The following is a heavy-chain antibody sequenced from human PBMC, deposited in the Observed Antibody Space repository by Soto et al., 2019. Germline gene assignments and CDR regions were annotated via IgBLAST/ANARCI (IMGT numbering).Heavy chain of an antibody. V-gene: IGHV4-34*01. CDR2: INHSGST. Sequence: SETLSLTCAVYGGSFSGYYWTWIRQPPGTGLECIGEINHSGSTNYNPSLKSRVTISVDTSKNQFSLKLTSVTAADTAVYYCAIDKTTGLFDYWGQGTLVTVSS. CDR1: GGSFSGYY. CDR3: AIDKTTGLFDY. J-gene: IGHJ4*02. D-gene: IGHD1-1*01.